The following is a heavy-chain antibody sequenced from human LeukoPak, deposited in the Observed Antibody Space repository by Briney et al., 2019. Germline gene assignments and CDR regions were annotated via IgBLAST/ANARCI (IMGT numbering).Heavy chain of an antibody. CDR3: ARAPLYYYDSSAILGAFNI. Sequence: ASVKVSCKASGYTFTSYGISWVRQAPGQGLEWMGWISAYNGNTNYAQKLQGRVTMTTDTSTSTAYMELRSLRSDDTAVYYCARAPLYYYDSSAILGAFNIWGHGTMVTVSS. V-gene: IGHV1-18*01. CDR2: ISAYNGNT. CDR1: GYTFTSYG. D-gene: IGHD3-22*01. J-gene: IGHJ3*02.